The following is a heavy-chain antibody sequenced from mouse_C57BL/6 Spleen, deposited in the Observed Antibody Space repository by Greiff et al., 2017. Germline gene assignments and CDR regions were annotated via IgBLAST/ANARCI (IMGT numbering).Heavy chain of an antibody. CDR1: GYAFSSSW. Sequence: QVQLQQSGPELVKPGASVKISCKASGYAFSSSWMNWVKQRPGKGLEWIGRIYPGDGDTNYNGKFKGKATLTADKSSSTAYMQLSSLTSEDSAVFFCARWADGYYRYFDYWGQGTTLTVSS. V-gene: IGHV1-82*01. D-gene: IGHD2-3*01. J-gene: IGHJ2*01. CDR2: IYPGDGDT. CDR3: ARWADGYYRYFDY.